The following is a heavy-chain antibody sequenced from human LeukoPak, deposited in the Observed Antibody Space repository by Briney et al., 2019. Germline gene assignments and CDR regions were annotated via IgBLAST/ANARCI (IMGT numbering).Heavy chain of an antibody. V-gene: IGHV1-2*04. D-gene: IGHD3-10*01. CDR1: GYTYTGYY. CDR3: ARGRIVRGVTGRAFDI. J-gene: IGHJ3*02. CDR2: INPNSGGT. Sequence: GASVKVSCKASGYTYTGYYMHWVRQAPGQGLEWMGWINPNSGGTNYAQKFQGWVTMTRDTSISTAYMELSSLRSEDTAVYYCARGRIVRGVTGRAFDIWGQGTMVTVSS.